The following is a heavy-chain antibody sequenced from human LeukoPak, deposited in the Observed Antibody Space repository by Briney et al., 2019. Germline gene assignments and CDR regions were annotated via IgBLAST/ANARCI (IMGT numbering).Heavy chain of an antibody. CDR1: GFTFSSYG. J-gene: IGHJ4*02. D-gene: IGHD5-24*01. CDR3: AKVGLEMATIDY. V-gene: IGHV3-30*18. Sequence: RGSLRLSCAASGFTFSSYGMHWVRQAPGEGLEWVAVISYDGSNKYYADSVKGRFTISRDNSKNTLYLQMNSLRAEDTAVYYCAKVGLEMATIDYWGQGTLVTVSS. CDR2: ISYDGSNK.